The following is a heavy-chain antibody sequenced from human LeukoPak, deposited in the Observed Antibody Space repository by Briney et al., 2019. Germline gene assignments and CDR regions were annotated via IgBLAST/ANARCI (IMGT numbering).Heavy chain of an antibody. D-gene: IGHD2-21*02. V-gene: IGHV3-23*01. CDR3: AKDPGCLEGGDCYSGGDAFDI. CDR2: ISGSGGST. CDR1: GFTFSSYA. Sequence: TGGSLRLSCAASGFTFSSYAMSWVRQAPGKGLEWVSAISGSGGSTYYADSVKGRFTISRDNSKNTLYLQMNSLRAEDTAVYYCAKDPGCLEGGDCYSGGDAFDIWGQGTMVTVSS. J-gene: IGHJ3*02.